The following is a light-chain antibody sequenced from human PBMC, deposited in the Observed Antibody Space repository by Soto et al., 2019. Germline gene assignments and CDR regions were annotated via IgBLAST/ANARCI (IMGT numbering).Light chain of an antibody. V-gene: IGLV2-23*02. CDR2: EVN. J-gene: IGLJ2*01. Sequence: QAVVTQPASVSGSPGQSITISCTGTSGDIGTYNLVSWYQQHPGRAPKLIIFEVNKRPSGVSNRFSASKSGNTASLAISGLQAEDEADYDCCSYAGRSTVICGGGTKLTVL. CDR1: SGDIGTYNL. CDR3: CSYAGRSTVI.